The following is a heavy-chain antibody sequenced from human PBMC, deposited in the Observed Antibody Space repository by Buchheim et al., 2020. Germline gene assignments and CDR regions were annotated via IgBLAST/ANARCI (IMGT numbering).Heavy chain of an antibody. V-gene: IGHV3-30-3*01. Sequence: QVQLVESGGGVVQPGRSLRLSCAASGFTFSSYAMHWVRQAPGKGLEWVAVISYDGSNKYYADSVKGRSTISRDNSKNTQYLQMNSLRAEDTAVYYCARGDRGFDYWGQGTL. D-gene: IGHD1-14*01. J-gene: IGHJ4*02. CDR1: GFTFSSYA. CDR2: ISYDGSNK. CDR3: ARGDRGFDY.